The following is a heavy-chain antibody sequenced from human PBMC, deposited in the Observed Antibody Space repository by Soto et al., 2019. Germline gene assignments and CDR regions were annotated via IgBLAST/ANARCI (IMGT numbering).Heavy chain of an antibody. CDR3: TTGMVRDKYYGMDV. V-gene: IGHV3-15*01. CDR1: GFTFSNAW. J-gene: IGHJ6*02. CDR2: IKSKTDGGTT. D-gene: IGHD3-10*01. Sequence: EVPLVESGGGLVKPGGSLRLSCAASGFTFSNAWMSWVRQAPGKGLEWVGRIKSKTDGGTTDYAAPVKGRFTISRDDSKNTLYLQMNSLKTEDTAVYYCTTGMVRDKYYGMDVWGQGTTVTVSS.